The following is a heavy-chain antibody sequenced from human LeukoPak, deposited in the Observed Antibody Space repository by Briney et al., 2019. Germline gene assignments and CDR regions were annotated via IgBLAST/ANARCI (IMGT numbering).Heavy chain of an antibody. D-gene: IGHD3-10*01. J-gene: IGHJ4*02. Sequence: SETLSLTCAVYGGSFSGYYWSWIRQPPGKGLEWIGEINHSGSTNYNPSLKSRVTISVGTSKNQFSLKLSSVTAADTAVYYCARERKYYYGSGSQTFDYWGQGTLVTVSS. CDR2: INHSGST. CDR1: GGSFSGYY. V-gene: IGHV4-34*01. CDR3: ARERKYYYGSGSQTFDY.